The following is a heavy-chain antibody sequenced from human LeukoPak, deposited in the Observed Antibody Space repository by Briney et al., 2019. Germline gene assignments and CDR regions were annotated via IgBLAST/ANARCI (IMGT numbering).Heavy chain of an antibody. J-gene: IGHJ4*02. D-gene: IGHD3-22*01. CDR3: TTDPEYYDSSGYYYGLDDY. CDR2: IKSKTDGGTT. V-gene: IGHV3-15*01. CDR1: GFTFSNAW. Sequence: GGPLRLSCAASGFTFSNAWMSWVRQAPGKGLEWVGRIKSKTDGGTTDYAAPVKGRFTISRDDSKNTLYLQMNSLKTEDTAVYYCTTDPEYYDSSGYYYGLDDYWGQGTLVTVSS.